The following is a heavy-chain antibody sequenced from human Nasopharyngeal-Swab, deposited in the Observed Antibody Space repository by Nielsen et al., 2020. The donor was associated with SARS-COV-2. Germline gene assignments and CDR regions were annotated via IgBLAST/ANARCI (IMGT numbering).Heavy chain of an antibody. J-gene: IGHJ3*02. CDR3: AKDGVRYLAGGSAFDI. V-gene: IGHV3-23*01. CDR2: ISGSGGST. Sequence: WIRQPPGKGLEWVSAISGSGGSTYYADSVKGRFTISRDNSKNTLYLQMNSLRAEDTAVYYCAKDGVRYLAGGSAFDIWGQGTMVTVSS. D-gene: IGHD3-9*01.